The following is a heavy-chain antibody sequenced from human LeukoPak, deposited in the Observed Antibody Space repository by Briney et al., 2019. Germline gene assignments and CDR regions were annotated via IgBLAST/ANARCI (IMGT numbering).Heavy chain of an antibody. J-gene: IGHJ4*02. D-gene: IGHD1-20*01. Sequence: GESLKISCKGSGYSFTSYWIGWVRQMPGKGLEWMGIIYPGDSDTRYSPSFQGQVTISADKSISTAYLQWSSLKASDTAMYYCARPIGGGCNWNDDSFFDYWGQGTLVTVSS. CDR1: GYSFTSYW. CDR3: ARPIGGGCNWNDDSFFDY. CDR2: IYPGDSDT. V-gene: IGHV5-51*01.